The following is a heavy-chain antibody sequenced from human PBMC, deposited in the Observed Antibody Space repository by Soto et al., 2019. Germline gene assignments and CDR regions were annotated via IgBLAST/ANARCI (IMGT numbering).Heavy chain of an antibody. V-gene: IGHV4-31*03. D-gene: IGHD2-15*01. CDR1: GGSISSGTYY. Sequence: QVQLQESGPGLVKPSQTLSLTCTVSGGSISSGTYYWTWVRQRPGEGLEWIGFISHSGRTYYNPSLKSRADISVETSENQFSLRLSSVTAADTAVYFCARDYDYCTGGSCYGNFAFWGQGTLVTVSS. CDR2: ISHSGRT. J-gene: IGHJ4*02. CDR3: ARDYDYCTGGSCYGNFAF.